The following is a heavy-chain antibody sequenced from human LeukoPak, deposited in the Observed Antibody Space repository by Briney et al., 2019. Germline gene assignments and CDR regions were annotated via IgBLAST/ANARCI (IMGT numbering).Heavy chain of an antibody. CDR3: ARRGSGWTVDY. CDR2: IYPGDSDT. Sequence: GESLKISSKGSGYRFTSYWIGWVRRMPGKGVEWMGIIYPGDSDTRYSPSFQGQVTISADMSISTAYLQWSSLKASDTAMYYCARRGSGWTVDYWGQGTLVTVSS. V-gene: IGHV5-51*01. J-gene: IGHJ4*02. D-gene: IGHD6-19*01. CDR1: GYRFTSYW.